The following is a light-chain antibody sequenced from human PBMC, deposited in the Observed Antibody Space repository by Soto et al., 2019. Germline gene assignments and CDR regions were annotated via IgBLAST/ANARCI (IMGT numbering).Light chain of an antibody. CDR2: AAS. Sequence: DIQMTQSPATLSASVGDRVTITCRASQSISTFLAWYQQKPGKVPKLLIYAASTLQSGVPSRFSGRGSGTDITLTISSLQPEDVATYYCQKYNSARWTFGQGTKVDIK. CDR1: QSISTF. V-gene: IGKV1-27*01. CDR3: QKYNSARWT. J-gene: IGKJ1*01.